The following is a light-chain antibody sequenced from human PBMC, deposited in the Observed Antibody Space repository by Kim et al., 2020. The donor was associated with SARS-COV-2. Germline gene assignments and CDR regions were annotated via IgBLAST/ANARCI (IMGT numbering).Light chain of an antibody. J-gene: IGLJ2*01. CDR2: DIG. CDR1: SGTVVDDDY. V-gene: IGLV2-11*01. Sequence: PGHSVTISCSGTSGTVVDDDYVSWYQQQPGKAPRLIIYDIGKRPSGVPDRFSGSRSGNTASLTISGLQADDEADYYCCSYAGSYILFGGGTKVTVL. CDR3: CSYAGSYIL.